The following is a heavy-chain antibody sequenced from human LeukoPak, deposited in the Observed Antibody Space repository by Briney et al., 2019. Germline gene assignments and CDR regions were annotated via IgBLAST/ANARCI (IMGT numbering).Heavy chain of an antibody. D-gene: IGHD3-10*01. Sequence: ASVKVSCKASGYTFTSYGISWVRQAPGQGLEWMGWISAYNGNTNYAQKLQGRVTMTTDTSTSTAYMELRSLRSDDTAVYYCARIATMVRGVIHYYMDVWGKGTTVTVSS. CDR2: ISAYNGNT. CDR1: GYTFTSYG. CDR3: ARIATMVRGVIHYYMDV. V-gene: IGHV1-18*01. J-gene: IGHJ6*03.